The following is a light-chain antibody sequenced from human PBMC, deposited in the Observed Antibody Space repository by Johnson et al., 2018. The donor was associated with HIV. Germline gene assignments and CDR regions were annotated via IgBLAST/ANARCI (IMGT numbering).Light chain of an antibody. CDR1: SSNIGNNY. CDR3: GTWDSRLSAYV. V-gene: IGLV1-51*02. CDR2: ENN. Sequence: QSVLTQPPSVSAAPGQKVTISCSGSSSNIGNNYVSWYKQFPGTAPKLLMYENNKRPSGIPDRFSGSKSGTSATLGITGLQTGDEADYYCGTWDSRLSAYVFGTGTKVTI. J-gene: IGLJ1*01.